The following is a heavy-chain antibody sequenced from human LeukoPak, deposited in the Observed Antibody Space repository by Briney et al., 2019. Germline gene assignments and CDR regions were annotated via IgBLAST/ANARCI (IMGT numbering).Heavy chain of an antibody. V-gene: IGHV4-34*01. CDR2: INHSGST. Sequence: SETLSLTCAVYGGSFSGYYWSWIRQPPGKGLEWIGEINHSGSTNYNPSLKSRVTISVDTSKNQFSLKLSSVTAADTAVYYCARGQRQLRYSGGYYGEWFDPWGQGTLVTVSS. J-gene: IGHJ5*02. CDR3: ARGQRQLRYSGGYYGEWFDP. CDR1: GGSFSGYY. D-gene: IGHD1-26*01.